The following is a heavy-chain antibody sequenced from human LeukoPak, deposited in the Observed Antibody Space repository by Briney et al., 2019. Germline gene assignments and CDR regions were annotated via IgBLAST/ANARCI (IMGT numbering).Heavy chain of an antibody. J-gene: IGHJ4*02. CDR1: GGSISSTTYY. D-gene: IGHD4-17*01. CDR3: TGDYGDYVIGH. CDR2: MHYSGST. V-gene: IGHV4-39*01. Sequence: PSETLSLTCTVSGGSISSTTYYRGWIRPPPGKGLEWIGSMHYSGSTYYNPSLNSRVTISLDTSKNLFSLRLSSVPAAATAVYYCTGDYGDYVIGHWGQGTLVTVSS.